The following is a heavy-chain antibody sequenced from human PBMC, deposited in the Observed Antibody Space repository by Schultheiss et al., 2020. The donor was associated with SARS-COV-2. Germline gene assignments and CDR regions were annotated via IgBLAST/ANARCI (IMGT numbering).Heavy chain of an antibody. CDR3: ARVEIDFWSGSDGMDV. Sequence: GGSLRLSCAASGFTFSSYAMSWVRQAPGKGLEWVSAISGSGGSTYYADSVKGRFTISRDNSKNTLFLQMNSLRAEDTAVYYCARVEIDFWSGSDGMDVWGQGTTVTVSS. CDR2: ISGSGGST. D-gene: IGHD3-3*01. CDR1: GFTFSSYA. J-gene: IGHJ6*02. V-gene: IGHV3-23*01.